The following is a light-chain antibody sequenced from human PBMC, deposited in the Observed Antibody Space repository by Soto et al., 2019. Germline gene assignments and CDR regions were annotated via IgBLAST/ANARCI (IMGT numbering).Light chain of an antibody. V-gene: IGKV3-20*01. Sequence: EIVLTQSLPTLSFSPGERATLSSRASQSVSSSYLAWYQQKPGQAPRLLIYGASTRATGIPDRFSGSGSGTDFTLTISRLEPEDFAVYYCQQYGDSPITFGQGTRLEIK. CDR3: QQYGDSPIT. CDR1: QSVSSSY. J-gene: IGKJ5*01. CDR2: GAS.